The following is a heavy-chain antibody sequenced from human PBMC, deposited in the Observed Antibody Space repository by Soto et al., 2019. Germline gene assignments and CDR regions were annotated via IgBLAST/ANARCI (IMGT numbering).Heavy chain of an antibody. J-gene: IGHJ4*02. D-gene: IGHD3-22*01. CDR2: ISSSGFTT. V-gene: IGHV3-11*01. Sequence: PEGSLRLSCTASGFRISDYYMSWIRQAPGKGLEWVSYISSSGFTTYYADSVKGRFTVSRDNAKNSLYLQMNSLRAEDTAVYYCATDAYYDSSGYNDYWGQGTLDTVSS. CDR3: ATDAYYDSSGYNDY. CDR1: GFRISDYY.